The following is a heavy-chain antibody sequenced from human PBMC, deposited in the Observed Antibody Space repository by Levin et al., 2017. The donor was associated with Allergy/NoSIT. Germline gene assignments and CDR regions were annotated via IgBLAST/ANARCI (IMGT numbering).Heavy chain of an antibody. CDR2: IIPFLDKT. Sequence: SVKVSCKASGGTFSTFGISWVRQAPGQGLEWMGGIIPFLDKTDYAQKFHGRVTVTADESTTTVYMELSSLLSEDTALYYCARSHQGSHYAGDFWGQGTLLTVSS. CDR1: GGTFSTFG. V-gene: IGHV1-69*10. D-gene: IGHD4-23*01. J-gene: IGHJ4*02. CDR3: ARSHQGSHYAGDF.